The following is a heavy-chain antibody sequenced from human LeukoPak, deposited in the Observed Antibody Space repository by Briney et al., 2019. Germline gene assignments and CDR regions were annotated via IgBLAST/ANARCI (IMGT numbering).Heavy chain of an antibody. V-gene: IGHV3-53*01. CDR1: GFTVSSNY. J-gene: IGHJ4*02. Sequence: PGGSLRLSCAASGFTVSSNYMSWVRQAPGKGLEWVSVIYSGGSTYYADSVKGRFTISRDNSKNTLYLQMNGLRAEDTAVYYCARVGTVVAGFDYWGQGTLVTVSS. CDR2: IYSGGST. CDR3: ARVGTVVAGFDY. D-gene: IGHD3-22*01.